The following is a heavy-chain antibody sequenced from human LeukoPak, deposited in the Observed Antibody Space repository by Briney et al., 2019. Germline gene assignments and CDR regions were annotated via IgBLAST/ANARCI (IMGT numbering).Heavy chain of an antibody. Sequence: GGSLRLSCAASGFTFSSYAMSWVRQAPGKGLEWVAFIRYDGSNKYYADSVKGRFTISRGNSKNTLYLQMNSLRAEDTAAYYCAKESVAGVVVPAAMSYWGQGTLVTVSS. V-gene: IGHV3-30*02. CDR3: AKESVAGVVVPAAMSY. J-gene: IGHJ4*02. CDR1: GFTFSSYA. D-gene: IGHD2-2*01. CDR2: IRYDGSNK.